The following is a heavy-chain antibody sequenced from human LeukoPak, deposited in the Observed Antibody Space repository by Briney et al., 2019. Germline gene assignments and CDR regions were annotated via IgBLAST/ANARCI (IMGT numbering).Heavy chain of an antibody. V-gene: IGHV3-23*01. D-gene: IGHD3-22*01. CDR2: ISGSGGST. Sequence: GGSLRLSCAASGFTFSSYAMSWVRQAPGKGLEWVSGISGSGGSTYYADSVKGRFTISRDNSKNTLYLQMNSLRAEDTAVYYCAKSHYYNSTGYYYYYYGMDVWGQGTTVTVSS. CDR3: AKSHYYNSTGYYYYYYGMDV. J-gene: IGHJ6*02. CDR1: GFTFSSYA.